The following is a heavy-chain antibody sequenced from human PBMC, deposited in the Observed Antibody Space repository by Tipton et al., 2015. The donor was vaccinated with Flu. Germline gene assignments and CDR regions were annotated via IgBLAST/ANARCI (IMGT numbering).Heavy chain of an antibody. CDR2: ITHSGAT. Sequence: LRLSCDVSGGSFSDYYWTWIRQPPGKGLEWIGEITHSGATNFNPTLKSRVTMSVDTSKNQFSLNLTSVTAADTAIYYCATLRGLGYWPNYYDYYGMDIWGQGTTVTVSS. CDR1: GGSFSDYY. V-gene: IGHV4-34*01. J-gene: IGHJ6*02. CDR3: ATLRGLGYWPNYYDYYGMDI. D-gene: IGHD4-17*01.